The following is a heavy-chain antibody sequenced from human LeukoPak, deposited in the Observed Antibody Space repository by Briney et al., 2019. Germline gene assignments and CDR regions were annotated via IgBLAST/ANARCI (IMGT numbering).Heavy chain of an antibody. CDR1: GYTFTSYG. CDR2: ISAYNGNT. Sequence: ASVKVSCKASGYTFTSYGISWVRHAPGQGLEWMGWISAYNGNTNYAQKLQGRVTMTTDTATSTAYMELRSLRSDYTAVYYCARSSYGYGSLIDYWGQGTLVTVSS. V-gene: IGHV1-18*01. D-gene: IGHD5-18*01. CDR3: ARSSYGYGSLIDY. J-gene: IGHJ4*02.